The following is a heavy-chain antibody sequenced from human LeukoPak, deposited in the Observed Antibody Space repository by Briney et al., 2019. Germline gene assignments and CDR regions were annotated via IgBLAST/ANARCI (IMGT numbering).Heavy chain of an antibody. V-gene: IGHV3-74*01. CDR3: ARVPGGGLRFDI. D-gene: IGHD1-14*01. Sequence: PGGSLRLSCAGSGFTFNNYWMHWVRQVPGKGLVWVSRIDGDGSSITYADSVKGRFTTSRDNAKNTQYLQMNSLRDEDTAVYFCARVPGGGLRFDIWGQGTMVIVSS. CDR2: IDGDGSSI. CDR1: GFTFNNYW. J-gene: IGHJ3*02.